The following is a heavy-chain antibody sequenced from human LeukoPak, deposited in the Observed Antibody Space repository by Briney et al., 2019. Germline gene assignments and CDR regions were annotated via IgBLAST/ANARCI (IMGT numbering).Heavy chain of an antibody. J-gene: IGHJ6*04. D-gene: IGHD2-15*01. CDR1: GYSFTSYW. Sequence: GESLRISCKGSGYSFTSYWISWERQMPGKGLEWMGRIDPSDSYTNYSPSFQGHVTISADKSISTAYLQWSSLKASDTAMYYCARLPGYCSGGSCYRMDVWGKGTTVTVSS. V-gene: IGHV5-10-1*01. CDR3: ARLPGYCSGGSCYRMDV. CDR2: IDPSDSYT.